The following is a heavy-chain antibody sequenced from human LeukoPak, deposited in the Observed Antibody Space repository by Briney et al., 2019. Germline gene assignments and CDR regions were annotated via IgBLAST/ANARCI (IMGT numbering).Heavy chain of an antibody. V-gene: IGHV3-23*01. J-gene: IGHJ4*02. CDR1: GFTFSTYG. CDR2: ISGNGGST. Sequence: GGSLRLSCAAFGFTFSTYGMSWVRRAPGKGLEWVSTISGNGGSTYYVDSVKGRFTISRDNSKNTLYLQMNSLRAEDTAVYYCAKDRLMGSSWYYLDYWGQGTLVTVSS. CDR3: AKDRLMGSSWYYLDY. D-gene: IGHD6-13*01.